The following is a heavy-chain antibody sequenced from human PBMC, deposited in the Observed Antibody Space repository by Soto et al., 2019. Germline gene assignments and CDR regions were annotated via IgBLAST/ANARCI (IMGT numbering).Heavy chain of an antibody. J-gene: IGHJ4*02. Sequence: GGSLRLSCAASGFTFSSYGMHWVRQAPGKGLVWVSRINSDGSSTSYADSVKGRFTISRDNAKNTLYLQMNSLRAEDTAVYYCARGPNIVVVVAATLYYFDYWGQGTLVTVSS. V-gene: IGHV3-74*01. D-gene: IGHD2-15*01. CDR3: ARGPNIVVVVAATLYYFDY. CDR2: INSDGSST. CDR1: GFTFSSYG.